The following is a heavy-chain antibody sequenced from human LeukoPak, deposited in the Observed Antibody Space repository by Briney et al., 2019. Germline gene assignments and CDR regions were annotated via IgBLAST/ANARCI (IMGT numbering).Heavy chain of an antibody. CDR3: ARSRSYDSSGHRYFDY. V-gene: IGHV4-59*01. Sequence: SETLSLTCTVSGGSISSYYWSWIRQPPGKGLEWIGYIYYSGSTNYNPSLKSRVTISVDTSKNQFSLKLSSVTAADTAVYYCARSRSYDSSGHRYFDYWGQGTLVTVSS. D-gene: IGHD3-22*01. CDR2: IYYSGST. CDR1: GGSISSYY. J-gene: IGHJ4*02.